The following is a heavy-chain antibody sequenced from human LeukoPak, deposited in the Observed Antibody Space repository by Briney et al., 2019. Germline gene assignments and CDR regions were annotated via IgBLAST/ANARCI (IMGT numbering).Heavy chain of an antibody. Sequence: PSETLSLTCTVSGGSISSYYWSWIRQPPGKGLEWIGYIYYTGNTNYNPSLKSRVTISVDTSKNQFSLKLSSVTAADTAVYYCARGSPPSYYFDYWGQGTLVTVSS. J-gene: IGHJ4*02. CDR3: ARGSPPSYYFDY. CDR1: GGSISSYY. CDR2: IYYTGNT. V-gene: IGHV4-59*08.